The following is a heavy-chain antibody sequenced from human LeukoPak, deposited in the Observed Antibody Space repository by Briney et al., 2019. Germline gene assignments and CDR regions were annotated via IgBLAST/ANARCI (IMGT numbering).Heavy chain of an antibody. Sequence: GGSLRLSCAASGFTFSSYAMSWVRKAPGTGLEWVSAISGSGGSTYYEDSVKGRLTISRDNSKNALYLQMNSLRAAADAAYYYSKDRLAAGPGFLQHWGQGTVVTVSS. CDR3: SKDRLAAGPGFLQH. J-gene: IGHJ1*01. D-gene: IGHD6-13*01. V-gene: IGHV3-23*01. CDR2: ISGSGGST. CDR1: GFTFSSYA.